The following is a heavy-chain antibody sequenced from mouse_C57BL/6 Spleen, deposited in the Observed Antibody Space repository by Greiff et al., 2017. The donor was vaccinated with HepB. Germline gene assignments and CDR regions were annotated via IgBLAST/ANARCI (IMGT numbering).Heavy chain of an antibody. Sequence: VKLQQSGAELVMPGASVKLSCKASGYTFTSYWMHWVKQRPGQGLEWIGEIDPSDSYTNYNQKFKGKSTLTVDKSSSTAYMQLSSLTSEDSAVYYCASRDYYGSWDYWGQGTTLTVSS. CDR1: GYTFTSYW. D-gene: IGHD1-1*01. CDR3: ASRDYYGSWDY. V-gene: IGHV1-69*01. J-gene: IGHJ2*01. CDR2: IDPSDSYT.